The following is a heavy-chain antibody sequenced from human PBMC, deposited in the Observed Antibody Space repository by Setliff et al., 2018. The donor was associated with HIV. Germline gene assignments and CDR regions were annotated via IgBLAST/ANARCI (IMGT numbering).Heavy chain of an antibody. J-gene: IGHJ4*02. CDR3: AGAPFRIMSAHYRTLDY. CDR1: GGTFTNYI. Sequence: SVKVSCKASGGTFTNYIYSWVRQAPGQGLEWMGGIIPTSDMTHYAQHFQGRVTITADTATSTAYMELTSLGSDDTAIYFCAGAPFRIMSAHYRTLDYWGQGTLVTVSS. D-gene: IGHD3-9*01. V-gene: IGHV1-69*10. CDR2: IIPTSDMT.